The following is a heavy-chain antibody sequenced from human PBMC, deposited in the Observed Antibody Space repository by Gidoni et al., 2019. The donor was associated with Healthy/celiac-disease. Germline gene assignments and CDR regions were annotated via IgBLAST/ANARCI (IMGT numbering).Heavy chain of an antibody. CDR1: GFTFSDYY. D-gene: IGHD6-6*01. CDR2: ISSSGSTR. CDR3: ARYSLYSSSLIDY. J-gene: IGHJ4*02. V-gene: IGHV3-11*01. Sequence: QVQLVESGGGLVKPGGSLRLSCAAFGFTFSDYYRSCIRQAPGKGLEWVSYISSSGSTRYYADSVKGRFTSSRDNAKNSLYLQMNSLRAEDTAVYYCARYSLYSSSLIDYWGQGTLVTVSS.